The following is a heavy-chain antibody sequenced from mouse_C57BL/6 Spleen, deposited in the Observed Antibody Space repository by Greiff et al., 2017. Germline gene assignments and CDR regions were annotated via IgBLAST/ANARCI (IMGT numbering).Heavy chain of an antibody. CDR2: IYPGDGDT. J-gene: IGHJ2*01. V-gene: IGHV1-80*01. CDR3: ARSTGTRYFDD. CDR1: GYAFSSYW. D-gene: IGHD4-1*01. Sequence: QVQLQQSGAELVKPGASVKISCKASGYAFSSYWMNWVKQRPGTGLEWIGQIYPGDGDTNYNGKFMGKATLTADKSSSTAYMQLSSLTSEDSAVYFCARSTGTRYFDDWGQGTTLTVSS.